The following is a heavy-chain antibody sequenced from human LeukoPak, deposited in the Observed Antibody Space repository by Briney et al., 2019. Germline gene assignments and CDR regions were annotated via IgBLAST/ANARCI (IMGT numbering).Heavy chain of an antibody. Sequence: PGGSLRLSCAASGFTFSNYAMSWVRQTPEKGLERVSSISGSGGSTDYADSVKGRFTISRDNSKNTLSLQMNSLRAEDTAVYYCAKEAGYSSSWYGYWGQGTLVTVSS. J-gene: IGHJ4*02. D-gene: IGHD6-13*01. V-gene: IGHV3-23*01. CDR2: ISGSGGST. CDR3: AKEAGYSSSWYGY. CDR1: GFTFSNYA.